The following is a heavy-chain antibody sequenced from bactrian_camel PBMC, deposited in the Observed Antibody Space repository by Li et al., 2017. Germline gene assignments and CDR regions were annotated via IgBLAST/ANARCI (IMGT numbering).Heavy chain of an antibody. CDR2: IDSGGGST. CDR1: GFTFSNYH. J-gene: IGHJ4*01. D-gene: IGHD3*01. Sequence: VQLVESGGGLVQPGGSLRLSCAASGFTFSNYHMLLVRQAPGKGFEWVSGIDSGGGSTYYADSVKGRFTISRDNDRNTLSLQLNSLKTEDTAMYFCARGYAGSWSDWGQGTQVTVS. V-gene: IGHV3S31*01. CDR3: ARGYAGSWSD.